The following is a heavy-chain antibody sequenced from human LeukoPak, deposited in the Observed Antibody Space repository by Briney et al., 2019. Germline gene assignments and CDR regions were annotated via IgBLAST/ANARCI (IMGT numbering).Heavy chain of an antibody. J-gene: IGHJ4*02. CDR3: AKDRTGWPGVY. V-gene: IGHV3-7*01. D-gene: IGHD3/OR15-3a*01. CDR2: IKEDGSVK. CDR1: GFTFSSHW. Sequence: GGSLRLSCAASGFTFSSHWMSWVRQAPGKGLEWVANIKEDGSVKNYVDSVKGRFTISRDNAKNSLYLQMNSLRAEDTAVYYCAKDRTGWPGVYWGQGTLVTVSS.